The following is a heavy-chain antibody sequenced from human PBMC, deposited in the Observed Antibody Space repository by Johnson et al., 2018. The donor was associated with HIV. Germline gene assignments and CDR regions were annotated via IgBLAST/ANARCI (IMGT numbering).Heavy chain of an antibody. Sequence: VQLVESGGGLVKPGGSLRLSCAASGFTFSNAWMSWVRQAPGKGLEWVGRIKSKSDGGTTDYAAPVRGRFTISRDDSKNTLFLQMNSLKTEDTAVYYCTTDAPFLGARDTDAFEIWGQGTMVTVSS. CDR1: GFTFSNAW. J-gene: IGHJ3*02. CDR3: TTDAPFLGARDTDAFEI. V-gene: IGHV3-15*01. CDR2: IKSKSDGGTT. D-gene: IGHD1-26*01.